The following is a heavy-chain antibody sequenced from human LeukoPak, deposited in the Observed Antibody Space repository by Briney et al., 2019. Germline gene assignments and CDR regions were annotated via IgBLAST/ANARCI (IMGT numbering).Heavy chain of an antibody. Sequence: GGSLRLSCAASGFTFSDYWMHWVRQAPGKGLEWVSSISSSSTYIYYADSVKGRFTIARDNAKNSLYLQMNSPRAEDTAVYYCARAGDYYDSSGSKHGAFDIWGQGTMVTVSS. CDR2: ISSSSTYI. J-gene: IGHJ3*02. CDR3: ARAGDYYDSSGSKHGAFDI. D-gene: IGHD3-22*01. V-gene: IGHV3-21*01. CDR1: GFTFSDYW.